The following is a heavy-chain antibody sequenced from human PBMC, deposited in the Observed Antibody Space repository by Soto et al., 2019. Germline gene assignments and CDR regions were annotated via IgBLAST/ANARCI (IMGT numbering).Heavy chain of an antibody. D-gene: IGHD1-26*01. Sequence: QVQLQESGPGLVKPSDTLSLTCAVSGYSISSSNWWGWIRQPPGKGLEWIGYIYYSGTTYYNPSRKSRVTKSVATSKNQFALKLTAVTAVATAVYYCARREIQGPIDYWGQGTLVTVSS. J-gene: IGHJ4*02. CDR2: IYYSGTT. V-gene: IGHV4-28*01. CDR3: ARREIQGPIDY. CDR1: GYSISSSNW.